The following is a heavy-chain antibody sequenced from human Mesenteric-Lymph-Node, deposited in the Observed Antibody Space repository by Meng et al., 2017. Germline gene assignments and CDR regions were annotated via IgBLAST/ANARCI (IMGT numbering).Heavy chain of an antibody. J-gene: IGHJ5*02. CDR3: ARDGRHRRFDA. V-gene: IGHV3-11*01. CDR2: ISKSGTSI. Sequence: QVQLVESGVCLVKPGGSLRLCCAASGFSGSDDHMSWIRQAPGKGLEWIAYISKSGTSIYYADSVKGRFTISRDNAKEALYLQMNSLRAEDTAVYYCARDGRHRRFDAWGQGTLVTVSS. CDR1: GFSGSDDH.